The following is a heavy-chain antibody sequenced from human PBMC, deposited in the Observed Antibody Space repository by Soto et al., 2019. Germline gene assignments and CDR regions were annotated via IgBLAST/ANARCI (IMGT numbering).Heavy chain of an antibody. V-gene: IGHV1-3*01. CDR1: GYTFTSYA. J-gene: IGHJ4*02. CDR3: ARDGAVAGDSNFDY. Sequence: QVQLVQSGAEVKKPGASVKVSCKASGYTFTSYAMHWVREAPGQRLELMGWINAGNGNTKYSQKFQGRVTITTDTSASTAYMELSSLRSEDTAEYYCARDGAVAGDSNFDYWGQGTLVTVSS. CDR2: INAGNGNT. D-gene: IGHD6-19*01.